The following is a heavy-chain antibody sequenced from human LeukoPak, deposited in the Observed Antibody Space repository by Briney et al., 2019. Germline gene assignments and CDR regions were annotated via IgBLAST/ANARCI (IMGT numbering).Heavy chain of an antibody. D-gene: IGHD3-3*01. CDR1: GGSISSSSYY. CDR2: IYYSGST. J-gene: IGHJ4*02. V-gene: IGHV4-39*01. CDR3: ARTAYTGGPYDFWSGYPTAVDY. Sequence: PSETLSLTCTVSGGSISSSSYYWGWIRQPPGKGLEWIGSIYYSGSTYYNPSLKSRVTISVDTSKNQFSLKLSSVTAADTAVYYCARTAYTGGPYDFWSGYPTAVDYWGQGTLVTVSS.